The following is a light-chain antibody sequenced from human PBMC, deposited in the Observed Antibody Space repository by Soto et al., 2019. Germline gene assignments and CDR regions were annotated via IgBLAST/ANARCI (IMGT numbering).Light chain of an antibody. V-gene: IGLV8-61*01. Sequence: QTVVTQEPSFSVSPGGTVTLTCGLTSGSVSPTYYPSWYQQTPGQAARTLIYSTNIRTSGVTDRFSGSILGNKPALTITGAQADDESDYHCMLYMGGGLVVFGGGTKLTVL. CDR1: SGSVSPTYY. CDR2: STN. J-gene: IGLJ2*01. CDR3: MLYMGGGLVV.